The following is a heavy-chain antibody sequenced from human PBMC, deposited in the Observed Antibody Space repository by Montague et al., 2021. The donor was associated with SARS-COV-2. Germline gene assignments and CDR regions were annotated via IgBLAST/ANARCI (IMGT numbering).Heavy chain of an antibody. Sequence: SETLSLTCAVYGGSFTDYYWSWVRQPPGKGLEWIGEINHRGSTNYNPSLKSRVTISVDTSKNQFSLKMTSVTAADTAVYYCARGRQHINMVVVVVTGGEYYFDFWRQGTLVAVSS. D-gene: IGHD3-22*01. V-gene: IGHV4-34*01. J-gene: IGHJ4*02. CDR2: INHRGST. CDR1: GGSFTDYY. CDR3: ARGRQHINMVVVVVTGGEYYFDF.